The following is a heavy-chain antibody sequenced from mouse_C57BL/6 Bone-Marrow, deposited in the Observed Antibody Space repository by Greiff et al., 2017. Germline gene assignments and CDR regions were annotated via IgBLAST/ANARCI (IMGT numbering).Heavy chain of an antibody. CDR1: GFTFSSYT. Sequence: EVKLVESGGGLVKPGGSLKLSCAASGFTFSSYTMSWVRQTPEKRLEWVATISGGGGNTYYPDSVKGRFTISRDNAKNTLYLQMSSLRSEDTALYYCARQGDTTVVESFYFDYWGQGTTLTVSS. J-gene: IGHJ2*01. CDR3: ARQGDTTVVESFYFDY. D-gene: IGHD1-1*01. V-gene: IGHV5-9*01. CDR2: ISGGGGNT.